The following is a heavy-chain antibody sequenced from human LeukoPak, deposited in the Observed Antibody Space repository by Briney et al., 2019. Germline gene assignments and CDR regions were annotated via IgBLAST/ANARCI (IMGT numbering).Heavy chain of an antibody. D-gene: IGHD4-17*01. CDR3: VKDYGDYEFDY. J-gene: IGHJ4*02. CDR1: GFTFSSYT. CDR2: ISSNGGST. V-gene: IGHV3-64D*09. Sequence: GGSLRLSCSASGFTFSSYTMHWVRQAPGKGLEYVSAISSNGGSTYYADSVKGRFTISRDNPKNTLYLQMSSLRAEDTAVYYCVKDYGDYEFDYWGQGTLVTVSS.